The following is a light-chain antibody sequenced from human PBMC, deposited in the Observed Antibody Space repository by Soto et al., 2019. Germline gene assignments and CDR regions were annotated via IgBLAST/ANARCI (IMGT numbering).Light chain of an antibody. CDR1: SSDVGGYNF. Sequence: QSGLTQPASVSGSPGQSITISCTGTSSDVGGYNFVSWYQQHPGKAPKLMIYEVSNRPSGVSNRFSGSKSGNTASLTISGLQAEHEADYYCRSYTTSSNSQVFGNGTKVTVL. CDR2: EVS. V-gene: IGLV2-14*01. J-gene: IGLJ1*01. CDR3: RSYTTSSNSQV.